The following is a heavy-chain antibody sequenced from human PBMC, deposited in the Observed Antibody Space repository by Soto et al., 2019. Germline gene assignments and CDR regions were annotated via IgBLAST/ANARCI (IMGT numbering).Heavy chain of an antibody. Sequence: SETLSLTCTVSGGSISSYYWSWIRQPPGKGLEWIGYIYYSGSTNYNPSLKSRVTISVDTSKNQFSLKLSSVTAVDTAVYYCARVNHGYYYYMDVWGKGTTVTVSS. CDR1: GGSISSYY. CDR2: IYYSGST. V-gene: IGHV4-59*01. CDR3: ARVNHGYYYYMDV. J-gene: IGHJ6*03.